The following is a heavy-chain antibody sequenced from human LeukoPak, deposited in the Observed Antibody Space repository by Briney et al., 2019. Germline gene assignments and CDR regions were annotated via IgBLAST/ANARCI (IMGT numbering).Heavy chain of an antibody. CDR3: ASRSRNYGPFDN. Sequence: GGSLRLSCETSGFTFTSYAIHWVRQAPGKGLEWVALIYSGGSTYYADSVEGRFTISRDNSKNTLHLQMNSLRAEDTAVYYCASRSRNYGPFDNWGQGTLVTVSS. CDR1: GFTFTSYA. J-gene: IGHJ4*02. CDR2: IYSGGST. V-gene: IGHV3-53*01. D-gene: IGHD3-10*01.